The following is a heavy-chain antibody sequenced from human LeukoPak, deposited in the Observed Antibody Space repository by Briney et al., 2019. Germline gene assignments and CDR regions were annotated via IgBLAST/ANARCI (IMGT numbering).Heavy chain of an antibody. Sequence: SETLSLTCTVSGGSISSSSYYWGWIRQPPGKGLEWIGSIYYSGSTNYNPSLKSRVTISVDTSKNQFSLKLSSVTAADTAVYYCALNPPYSYGFDYWGQGTLVTVSS. CDR1: GGSISSSSYY. J-gene: IGHJ4*02. D-gene: IGHD5-18*01. V-gene: IGHV4-39*07. CDR3: ALNPPYSYGFDY. CDR2: IYYSGST.